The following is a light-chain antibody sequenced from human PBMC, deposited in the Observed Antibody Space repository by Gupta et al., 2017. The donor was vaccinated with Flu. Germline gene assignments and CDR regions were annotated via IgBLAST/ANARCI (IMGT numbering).Light chain of an antibody. J-gene: IGKJ5*01. V-gene: IGKV3-11*01. CDR1: QSVSSY. CDR3: QQRSNWLIT. Sequence: EIVLTQSPATLSLSPGERATLSCRASQSVSSYLAWYQQKPGQAPRLLIYDASNRATGIPARFSGGGSGTDFTLTISSLEPEDFAVYYCQQRSNWLITFGQGTPMEIK. CDR2: DAS.